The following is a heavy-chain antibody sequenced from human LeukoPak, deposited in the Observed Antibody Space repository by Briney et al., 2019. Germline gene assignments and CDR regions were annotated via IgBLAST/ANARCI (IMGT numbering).Heavy chain of an antibody. CDR2: IYYSGSA. J-gene: IGHJ4*02. CDR1: GGSITSGTYY. D-gene: IGHD1-26*01. Sequence: SETLSLTCTVSGGSITSGTYYWGWIRQPPGKGLQWIGSIYYSGSAYYTPSLKSRVTISVDTSKNQFSLKLNSVTAADTAVYYCARLAAISGSDYPDDWGQGTLVTVSS. CDR3: ARLAAISGSDYPDD. V-gene: IGHV4-39*01.